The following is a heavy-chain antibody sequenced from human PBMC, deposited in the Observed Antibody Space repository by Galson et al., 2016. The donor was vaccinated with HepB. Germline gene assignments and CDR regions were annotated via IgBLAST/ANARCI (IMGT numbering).Heavy chain of an antibody. V-gene: IGHV3-21*01. CDR3: ARAQGDRSGDDGHFDY. Sequence: SLRLSCAASGFTFRSYTMNWVRQAPGNGLEWDSSISPSSRHKHWAGSLEGRFGISRDNARNSLYLQLNSLRAEDTAVYYCARAQGDRSGDDGHFDYWGQGTLVTVSS. D-gene: IGHD3-10*01. CDR1: GFTFRSYT. CDR2: ISPSSRHK. J-gene: IGHJ4*02.